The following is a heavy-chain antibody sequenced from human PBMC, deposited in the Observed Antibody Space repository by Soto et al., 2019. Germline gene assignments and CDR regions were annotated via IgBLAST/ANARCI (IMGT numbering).Heavy chain of an antibody. J-gene: IGHJ5*02. V-gene: IGHV4-31*03. D-gene: IGHD2-2*01. CDR3: ARATAYCISTSCSNTNWFDP. Sequence: SETLSLTCTVSGGSISSGGYYWSWIRQHPGKGLEWIGYIYYSGSTYYNPSLKSRVTISVDTSKNQFSLKLSSVTATDTAVYYCARATAYCISTSCSNTNWFDPWGQGTLVTV. CDR2: IYYSGST. CDR1: GGSISSGGYY.